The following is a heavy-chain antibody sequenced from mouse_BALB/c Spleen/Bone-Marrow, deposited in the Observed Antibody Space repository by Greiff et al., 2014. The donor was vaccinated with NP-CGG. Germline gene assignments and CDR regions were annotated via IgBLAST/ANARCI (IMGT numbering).Heavy chain of an antibody. CDR2: IYPGDGDT. CDR3: ARTGAYYGSMDY. J-gene: IGHJ4*01. V-gene: IGHV1-87*01. CDR1: GYTFTSYW. D-gene: IGHD2-10*01. Sequence: VQLQQSGAEPARPGASVKLSCKASGYTFTSYWMQWVKQGPGQGLEWIGAIYPGDGDTRYTQKFKGKATLTADKSSSTAYMQLSSLASEDSAVYYCARTGAYYGSMDYWGQGTSVTVSS.